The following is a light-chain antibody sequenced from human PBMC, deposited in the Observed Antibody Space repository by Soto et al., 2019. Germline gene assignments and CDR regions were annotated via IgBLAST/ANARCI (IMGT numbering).Light chain of an antibody. Sequence: DIQMTQSPSTLSASVGDRVTITCRASQTIRNWLAWYQVKPGKAPKLLMHDASSLESGVPSRFSGSASGTEFTLTISSLQHDDFATYFCQKYSTYSWTFGQGTKVEIK. J-gene: IGKJ1*01. CDR3: QKYSTYSWT. CDR2: DAS. CDR1: QTIRNW. V-gene: IGKV1-5*01.